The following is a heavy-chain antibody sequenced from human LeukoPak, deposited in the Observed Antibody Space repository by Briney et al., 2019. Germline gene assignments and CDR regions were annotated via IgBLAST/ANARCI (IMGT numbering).Heavy chain of an antibody. J-gene: IGHJ4*02. CDR1: GFTFSHYE. D-gene: IGHD2-2*01. CDR2: ISSSGYTI. Sequence: GGSLRLSCEASGFTFSHYEMNWVRQAPGKGLEWVSYISSSGYTIYYADSVKGRFTISRDNSKNTLYLQMNSLRPEDTAVFYCAKARGGCCSGTSCYANIDYWGQGTLVTVSS. V-gene: IGHV3-48*03. CDR3: AKARGGCCSGTSCYANIDY.